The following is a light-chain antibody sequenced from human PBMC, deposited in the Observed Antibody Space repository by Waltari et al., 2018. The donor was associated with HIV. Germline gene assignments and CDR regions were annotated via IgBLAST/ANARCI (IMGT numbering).Light chain of an antibody. CDR2: DVS. V-gene: IGKV1-33*01. CDR3: LQYDDLPLT. J-gene: IGKJ4*01. Sequence: SVGDRVTITCQASQHIATNLNWFQQKPGKAPKLLIYDVSKLETGVPSRFTGGGSGATFTFTITSLRPEDIATYYCLQYDDLPLTFGGGTKVELK. CDR1: QHIATN.